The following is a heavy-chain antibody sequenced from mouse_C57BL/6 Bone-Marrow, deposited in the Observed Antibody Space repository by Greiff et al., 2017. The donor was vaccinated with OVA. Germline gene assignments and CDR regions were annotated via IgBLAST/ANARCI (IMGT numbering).Heavy chain of an antibody. D-gene: IGHD1-1*01. Sequence: QVQLKQPGAELVKPGASVKLSCKASGYTFTSYWMHWVKQRPGQGLEWIGMIHPNSGSTNYNEKFKSKATLTVDKSSSTAYMQLSSLTSEDSAVYYCARGCLLRNFDVWGTGTTVTVSS. J-gene: IGHJ1*03. CDR3: ARGCLLRNFDV. CDR2: IHPNSGST. CDR1: GYTFTSYW. V-gene: IGHV1-64*01.